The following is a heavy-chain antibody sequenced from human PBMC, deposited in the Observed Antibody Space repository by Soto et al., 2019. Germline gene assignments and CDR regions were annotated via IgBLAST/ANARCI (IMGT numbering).Heavy chain of an antibody. CDR1: GFTFSTYS. J-gene: IGHJ4*02. CDR3: ARAPRGSGSYLDY. Sequence: EVQLVESGGGLVKPGGSLRLSCAASGFTFSTYSMNWVRQAPGKGLEWVSSISTANTYIYYADSLRGRFTNSRDNAKNSLYLQMNSLRAEDTAVYYCARAPRGSGSYLDYWGQGILVTVSS. V-gene: IGHV3-21*01. CDR2: ISTANTYI. D-gene: IGHD3-10*01.